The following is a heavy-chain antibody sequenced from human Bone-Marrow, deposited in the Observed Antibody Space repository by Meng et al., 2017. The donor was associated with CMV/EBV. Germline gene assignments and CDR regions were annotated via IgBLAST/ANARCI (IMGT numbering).Heavy chain of an antibody. CDR1: GFTFTSSA. J-gene: IGHJ3*02. V-gene: IGHV1-69*05. CDR3: ARDGIGGNAFDI. CDR2: IIPIFGTA. Sequence: SVKVSCKASGFTFTSSAVHWVRQAPGQGLEWMGGIIPIFGTANYAQKFQGRVTITTDESTSTAYMELSSLRSEDTAVYYCARDGIGGNAFDIWGQGTMVTVSS. D-gene: IGHD3-10*01.